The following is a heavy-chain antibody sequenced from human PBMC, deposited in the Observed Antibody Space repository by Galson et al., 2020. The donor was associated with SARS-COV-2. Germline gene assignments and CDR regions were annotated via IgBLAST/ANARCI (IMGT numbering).Heavy chain of an antibody. Sequence: GGTLRLSCAASGFTFSSYDMHWVRQATGKGLEWVSAIGTAGDTYYPGSVKGRFTISRENAKTSLYLQMNSLRAGDTAVYYCARVSYGSGSHRSGSYVFVDLWGRGTLVTVSS. D-gene: IGHD3-10*01. V-gene: IGHV3-13*01. CDR1: GFTFSSYD. CDR3: ARVSYGSGSHRSGSYVFVDL. J-gene: IGHJ2*01. CDR2: IGTAGDT.